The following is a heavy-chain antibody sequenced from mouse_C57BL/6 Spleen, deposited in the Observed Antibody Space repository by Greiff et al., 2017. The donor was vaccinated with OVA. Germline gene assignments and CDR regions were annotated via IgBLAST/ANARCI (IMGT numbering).Heavy chain of an antibody. CDR1: GYAFTNYL. V-gene: IGHV1-54*01. J-gene: IGHJ2*01. Sequence: QVQLQQSGAELVRPGTSVKVSCKASGYAFTNYLIEWVKQRPGQGLEWIGVINPGSGGTNYNEKFKGKATLTADKSSSTAYMQRSSLTSEDSAVYFCARRYYGSSPYFDYWGQGTTLTVSS. CDR3: ARRYYGSSPYFDY. D-gene: IGHD1-1*01. CDR2: INPGSGGT.